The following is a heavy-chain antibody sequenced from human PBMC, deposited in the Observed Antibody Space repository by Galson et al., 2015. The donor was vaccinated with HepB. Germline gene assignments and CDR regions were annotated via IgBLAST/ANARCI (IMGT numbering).Heavy chain of an antibody. V-gene: IGHV3-21*01. Sequence: SLRLSCAASGFSFSIYSMNWVRQAPGKGLEWVSSISSSSTYIYYTESVKGRFTISRDNSKNTLYLQMNSLRAEDTAVYYCAKGRRGSGWYPLYYYYGMDVWGQGTTVTVSS. CDR3: AKGRRGSGWYPLYYYYGMDV. D-gene: IGHD6-19*01. CDR2: ISSSSTYI. J-gene: IGHJ6*02. CDR1: GFSFSIYS.